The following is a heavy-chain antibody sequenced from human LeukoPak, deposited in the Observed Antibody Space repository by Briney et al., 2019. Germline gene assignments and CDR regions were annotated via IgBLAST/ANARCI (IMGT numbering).Heavy chain of an antibody. CDR1: GYTFTGYY. V-gene: IGHV1-2*02. D-gene: IGHD5-24*01. J-gene: IGHJ1*01. CDR3: ARMATNRGNHFQH. Sequence: ASVKVSCKASGYTFTGYYMHWVRQAPGQGLEWMGWINPNSGGTNYAQKFQGRVTMTRNTSISTAYMELSSLRSEDTAVYYCARMATNRGNHFQHWGQGTLVTVSS. CDR2: INPNSGGT.